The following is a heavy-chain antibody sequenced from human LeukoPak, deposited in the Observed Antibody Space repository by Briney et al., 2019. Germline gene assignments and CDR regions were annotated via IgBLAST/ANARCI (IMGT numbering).Heavy chain of an antibody. D-gene: IGHD3-3*01. V-gene: IGHV1-18*01. CDR3: ARSRYDFWSGYARGYYYYYMDV. CDR1: GYTFTSYG. Sequence: ASVKVSCRASGYTFTSYGISWVRQAPGQGLEWMGWISAYNGNTNYAQKLQGRVTMTTDTSTSTAYMELRSLRSDDTAVYYCARSRYDFWSGYARGYYYYYMDVWGKGTTVTVSS. CDR2: ISAYNGNT. J-gene: IGHJ6*03.